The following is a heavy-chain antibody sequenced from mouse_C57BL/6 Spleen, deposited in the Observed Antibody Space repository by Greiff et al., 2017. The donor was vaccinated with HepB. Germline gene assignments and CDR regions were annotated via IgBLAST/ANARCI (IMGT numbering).Heavy chain of an antibody. CDR2: IYPGDGDT. CDR3: ARWGDYDQYYAIDY. D-gene: IGHD2-4*01. J-gene: IGHJ4*01. CDR1: GYAFSSSW. V-gene: IGHV1-82*01. Sequence: QVQLQQSGPELVKPGASVKISCKASGYAFSSSWMNWVKQRPGKGLEWIGRIYPGDGDTNYNGKFKGKATLTADKSSSTAYMQISSLTSEDSAVYFCARWGDYDQYYAIDYWGQGTSVTVSS.